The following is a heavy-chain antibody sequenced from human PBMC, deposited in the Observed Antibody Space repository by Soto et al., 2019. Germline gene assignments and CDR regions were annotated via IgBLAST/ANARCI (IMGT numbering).Heavy chain of an antibody. Sequence: QVHLVQSGGEVKKPGASVKVSCKASGYTFNRHGITWVRQAPGQGLEWMGWISGYNGDINYEQKFQGRVTLSSDTLPSTVYLELKSLRFDDTAVYYCARVRIVGPREIDFWGQGTLVTVSS. J-gene: IGHJ4*02. CDR2: ISGYNGDI. V-gene: IGHV1-18*04. D-gene: IGHD1-26*01. CDR1: GYTFNRHG. CDR3: ARVRIVGPREIDF.